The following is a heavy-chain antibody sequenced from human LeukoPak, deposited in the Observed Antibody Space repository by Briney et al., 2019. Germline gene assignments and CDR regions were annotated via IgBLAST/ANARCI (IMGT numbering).Heavy chain of an antibody. V-gene: IGHV3-30*18. CDR3: AKAVSVAGPELNWFDP. D-gene: IGHD6-19*01. J-gene: IGHJ5*02. Sequence: GGSLRLSCAASGFTFSSYGMHWVRQAPGKGLEWVAVKSYDGSNKYYADSVKGRFTISRDNSKNTLYLQMNSLRAEDTAVYYCAKAVSVAGPELNWFDPWGQGTLVTVSS. CDR1: GFTFSSYG. CDR2: KSYDGSNK.